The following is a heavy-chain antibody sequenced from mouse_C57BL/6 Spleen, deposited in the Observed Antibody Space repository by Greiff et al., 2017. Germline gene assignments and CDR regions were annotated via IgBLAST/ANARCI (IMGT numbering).Heavy chain of an antibody. CDR3: ARHYGSSHANDY. J-gene: IGHJ4*01. V-gene: IGHV1-26*01. CDR1: GYTFTDYW. CDR2: MNPNNGGT. Sequence: VQLQQSGPELVKPGASVKISCKASGYTFTDYWMNWVKQSHGKSLEWIGDMNPNNGGTSYNQKFKGKATLTVDKSSSTAYMELRSLTSEDSDVYACARHYGSSHANDYWGQGTSVTVSS. D-gene: IGHD1-1*01.